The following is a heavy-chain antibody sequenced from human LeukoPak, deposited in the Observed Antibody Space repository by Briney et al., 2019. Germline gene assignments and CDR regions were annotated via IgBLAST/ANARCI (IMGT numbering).Heavy chain of an antibody. CDR2: INAGNGNT. Sequence: GASVKVSCKASGYTFTSYATHWVRQAPGQRLEWMGWINAGNGNTKYSQKFQGRVTITRDTSASTAYMELSSLRSEDTAVYYCARGGLRDHNHWFDPWGQGTLVTVSS. V-gene: IGHV1-3*01. CDR1: GYTFTSYA. D-gene: IGHD4-17*01. CDR3: ARGGLRDHNHWFDP. J-gene: IGHJ5*02.